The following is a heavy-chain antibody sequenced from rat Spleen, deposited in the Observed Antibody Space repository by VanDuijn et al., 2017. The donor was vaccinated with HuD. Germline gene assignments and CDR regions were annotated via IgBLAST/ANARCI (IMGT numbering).Heavy chain of an antibody. D-gene: IGHD1-12*03. CDR1: GFTFSDHG. Sequence: EVQLVESGGGLVQPGRSLKVSCAASGFTFSDHGMAWVRQAPTKGLEWVATVSSDGSRTYYPDSVKGRFTISRDTAESTLYLQMTSLRSEDTATYYCTRGGYFRYWGQGVMVTVSS. CDR2: VSSDGSRT. J-gene: IGHJ2*01. V-gene: IGHV5-29*01. CDR3: TRGGYFRY.